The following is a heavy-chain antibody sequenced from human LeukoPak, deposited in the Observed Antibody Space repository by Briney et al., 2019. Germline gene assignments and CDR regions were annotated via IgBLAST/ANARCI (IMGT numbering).Heavy chain of an antibody. V-gene: IGHV3-23*01. J-gene: IGHJ4*02. CDR1: GFTFSNYG. CDR2: IVGSGVTT. Sequence: GGTLRLSCVASGFTFSNYGMNWVRQAPGKGLEWVSGIVGSGVTTYYADSVKGRFTISRDNAKNSLYLQMNSLRAEDTAVYYCARGRYDSSGYYSIFDYWGQGTLVTVSS. CDR3: ARGRYDSSGYYSIFDY. D-gene: IGHD3-22*01.